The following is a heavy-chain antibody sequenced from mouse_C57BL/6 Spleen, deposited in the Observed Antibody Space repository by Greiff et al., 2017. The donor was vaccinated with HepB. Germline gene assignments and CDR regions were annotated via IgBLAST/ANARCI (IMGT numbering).Heavy chain of an antibody. CDR3: TRGIYYDYPYYFDY. CDR2: ISSGGDYI. J-gene: IGHJ2*01. V-gene: IGHV5-9-1*02. D-gene: IGHD2-4*01. Sequence: EVHLVESGEGLVKPGGSLKLSCAASGFTFSSYAMSWVRQTPEKRLEWVAYISSGGDYIYYADTVKGRFTISRDNARNTLYLQMSSLKSEDTAMYYCTRGIYYDYPYYFDYWGQGTTLTVSS. CDR1: GFTFSSYA.